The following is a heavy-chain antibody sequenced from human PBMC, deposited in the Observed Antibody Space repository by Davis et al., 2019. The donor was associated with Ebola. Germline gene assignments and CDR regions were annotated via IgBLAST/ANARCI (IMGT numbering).Heavy chain of an antibody. CDR2: INSDGSST. CDR3: AKGSYSSSFLYYYYYGMDV. V-gene: IGHV3-74*01. D-gene: IGHD6-6*01. J-gene: IGHJ6*02. Sequence: GESLKISCAASGFTFSSYWMHWVRQAPGKGLVWVSRINSDGSSTSYADSVKGRFTISRDNSKNTLYLQMNSLRAEDTAVYYCAKGSYSSSFLYYYYYGMDVWGQGTTVTVSS. CDR1: GFTFSSYW.